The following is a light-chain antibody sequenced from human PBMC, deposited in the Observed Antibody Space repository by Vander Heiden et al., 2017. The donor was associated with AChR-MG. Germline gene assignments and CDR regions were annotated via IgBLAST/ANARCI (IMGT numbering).Light chain of an antibody. Sequence: RVTITCRASQSISSYLNWYQQKPGEAPKFLIYAASSLQSGVPARFSGSGSETDFTLTITSLQSEDFATYYCQQSYSTPFTFGPGTKVDVK. J-gene: IGKJ3*01. CDR2: AAS. CDR3: QQSYSTPFT. CDR1: QSISSY. V-gene: IGKV1-39*01.